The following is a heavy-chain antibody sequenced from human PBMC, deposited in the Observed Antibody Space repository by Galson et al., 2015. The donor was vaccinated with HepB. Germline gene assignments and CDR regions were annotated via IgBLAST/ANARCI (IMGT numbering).Heavy chain of an antibody. CDR1: GYSFTSYW. Sequence: QSGAEVKKPGESLRISCKGSGYSFTSYWISWVRQMPGKGLEWMGRIDPSDSYTNYSPSFQGHVTISADKSISTAYLQWSSLKASDTAMYYCARLDPYYSSSLYYFDYWGQGTLVTVSS. CDR3: ARLDPYYSSSLYYFDY. J-gene: IGHJ4*02. V-gene: IGHV5-10-1*01. CDR2: IDPSDSYT. D-gene: IGHD6-13*01.